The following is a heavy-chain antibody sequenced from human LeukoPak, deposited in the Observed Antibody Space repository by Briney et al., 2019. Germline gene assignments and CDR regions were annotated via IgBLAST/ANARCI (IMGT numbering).Heavy chain of an antibody. J-gene: IGHJ4*02. Sequence: SQTLPLTCVISGDSVSNNNTAWNWIRQSPSRGLEWLGRTYYRSKWNNDYAVSVKSRIMINPDTSKNQFSLQLRSVTPEDTAVYYCARFDSRRKNFDYWGQGTLLTVSS. CDR1: GDSVSNNNTA. V-gene: IGHV6-1*01. D-gene: IGHD3-22*01. CDR2: TYYRSKWNN. CDR3: ARFDSRRKNFDY.